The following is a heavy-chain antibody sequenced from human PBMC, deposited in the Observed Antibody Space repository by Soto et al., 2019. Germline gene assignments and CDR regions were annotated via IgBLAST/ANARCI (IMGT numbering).Heavy chain of an antibody. Sequence: GGSLRLACAASGFTFSSYAMSWVRQAPGKGLEWVSAISGSGEYTYSAASVKGRFTISRDNSKNTLYLQMNSLRAEDTAVYYCAKDQGTRVTVNFYSWGQGTLVTVSS. CDR1: GFTFSSYA. CDR2: ISGSGEYT. V-gene: IGHV3-23*01. J-gene: IGHJ4*02. CDR3: AKDQGTRVTVNFYS. D-gene: IGHD4-4*01.